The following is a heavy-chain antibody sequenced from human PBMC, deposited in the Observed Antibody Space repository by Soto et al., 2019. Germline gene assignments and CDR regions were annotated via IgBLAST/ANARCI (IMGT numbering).Heavy chain of an antibody. V-gene: IGHV1-18*01. CDR3: ARENSYFDY. Sequence: GASVKVSCKASGYTFRNFGISWVRQAPGQGLEWMGWNSAYNANANYAQKFQGRLTMTADTSTSTAYMELRSLRSDDTAVYYCARENSYFDYWGQGTLVTVSS. J-gene: IGHJ4*03. CDR1: GYTFRNFG. CDR2: NSAYNANA.